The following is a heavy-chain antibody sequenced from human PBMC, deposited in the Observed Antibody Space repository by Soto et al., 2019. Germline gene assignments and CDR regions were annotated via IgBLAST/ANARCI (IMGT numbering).Heavy chain of an antibody. CDR1: GYIFTSCG. CDR3: ARDYEGATSRKYY. Sequence: ASVAVSCKASGYIFTSCGSTWVRQAPGQGLEWMGWISANNGHTNYAQKFQGRVTMTTDTSTSTAYVEPRSLRSDDTAVYYCARDYEGATSRKYYWGQGTLGTVSS. D-gene: IGHD1-26*01. CDR2: ISANNGHT. J-gene: IGHJ4*02. V-gene: IGHV1-18*01.